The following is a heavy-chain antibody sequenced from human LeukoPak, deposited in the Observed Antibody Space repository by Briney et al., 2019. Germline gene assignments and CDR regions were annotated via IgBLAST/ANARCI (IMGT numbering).Heavy chain of an antibody. CDR2: IKDDGSAN. D-gene: IGHD6-19*01. CDR3: ARQKSGVAVAGPGDH. J-gene: IGHJ4*02. CDR1: GFAFSTYW. V-gene: IGHV3-7*01. Sequence: GGSLRLSCAASGFAFSTYWMKWVRQAPGKGLEWVASIKDDGSANYYVDSVEGRFTISRDSAKNSLYLRMNSLRVEDTAVYYCARQKSGVAVAGPGDHWGQGTLVTVSS.